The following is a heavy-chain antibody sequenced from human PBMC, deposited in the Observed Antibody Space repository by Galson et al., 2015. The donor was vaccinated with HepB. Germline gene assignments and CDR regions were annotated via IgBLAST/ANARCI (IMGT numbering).Heavy chain of an antibody. D-gene: IGHD2-15*01. Sequence: SLRLSCEASGFTFSSYPMHWVRQAPGKGLEYVSAISSDGGDTYYADSVKGRFTISRDNSKNTLYLQMSSLRPEYTAVYYCVNAEPGGSYDYWGQGTLVTVSS. J-gene: IGHJ4*02. CDR3: VNAEPGGSYDY. CDR1: GFTFSSYP. CDR2: ISSDGGDT. V-gene: IGHV3-64D*06.